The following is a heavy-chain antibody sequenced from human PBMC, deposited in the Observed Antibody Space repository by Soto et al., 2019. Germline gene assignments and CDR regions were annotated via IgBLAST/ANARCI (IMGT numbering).Heavy chain of an antibody. CDR1: GFTFSGYW. D-gene: IGHD3-3*01. CDR2: IKEDGSGM. V-gene: IGHV3-7*05. CDR3: ARYNFGSGRSHDY. Sequence: GGSLRLSCAASGFTFSGYWMSWVRQAPGKGLEWVANIKEDGSGMWYVDSVKGRFTVSRDNAKNSLYLQMDSLRAEDTAVYYCARYNFGSGRSHDYWGQGTLVTISS. J-gene: IGHJ4*02.